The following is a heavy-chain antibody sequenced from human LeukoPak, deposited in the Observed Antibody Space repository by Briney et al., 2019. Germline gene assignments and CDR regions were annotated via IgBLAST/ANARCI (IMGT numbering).Heavy chain of an antibody. Sequence: SETLSRTCAVYGGSFSGYYWSWIRQPPGKGLEWIGEINHSGGTNYNPSLKSRVTISVDTSKNQFSLKLSSVTAADTAVYYCAGRRSCTSCYVTFDYWGQGTLVTVSS. J-gene: IGHJ4*02. CDR3: AGRRSCTSCYVTFDY. CDR1: GGSFSGYY. CDR2: INHSGGT. D-gene: IGHD2-2*01. V-gene: IGHV4-34*01.